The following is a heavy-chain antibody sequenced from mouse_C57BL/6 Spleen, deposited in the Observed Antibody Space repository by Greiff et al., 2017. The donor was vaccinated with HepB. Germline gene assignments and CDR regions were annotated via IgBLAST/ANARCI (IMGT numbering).Heavy chain of an antibody. J-gene: IGHJ1*03. D-gene: IGHD4-1*01. CDR3: ARQETGTGYFDV. CDR1: GFTFSSYT. V-gene: IGHV5-9*01. Sequence: EVQLMESGGGLVKPGGSLKLSCAASGFTFSSYTMSWVRQTPEKRLEWVATISGGGGNTYYPDSVKGRFTISRDNAKNTLYLQMSSLRSEDTALYYCARQETGTGYFDVWGTGTTVTVSS. CDR2: ISGGGGNT.